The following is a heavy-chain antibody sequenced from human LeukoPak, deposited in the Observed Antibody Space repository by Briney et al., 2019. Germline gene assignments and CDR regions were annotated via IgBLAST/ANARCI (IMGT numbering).Heavy chain of an antibody. CDR3: ASQLERQGVTAFDI. Sequence: PSETLSLTCAVYGGSFSGYYWSWIRQPPGKGLEWIGEINHSGSTNYNPSLKSRVTISVDTSKNQFSLKLSSVTAADTAVYYCASQLERQGVTAFDIWGQGTMVTVSS. CDR1: GGSFSGYY. V-gene: IGHV4-34*01. CDR2: INHSGST. D-gene: IGHD1-1*01. J-gene: IGHJ3*02.